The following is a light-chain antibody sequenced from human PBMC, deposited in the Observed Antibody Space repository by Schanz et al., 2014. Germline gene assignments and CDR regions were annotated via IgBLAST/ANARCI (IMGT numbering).Light chain of an antibody. V-gene: IGKV1-27*01. CDR3: QKYNSAPTIT. CDR2: GAS. CDR1: QGIRNY. Sequence: DIQMTQSPSSLSASVGDRVTITCRASQGIRNYLAWYQHKPGKVPTLLIYGASTLRPGVPSRFSGSGSGTDFTLTVSSLQPEDVATYYCQKYNSAPTITFGQGTRLEIK. J-gene: IGKJ5*01.